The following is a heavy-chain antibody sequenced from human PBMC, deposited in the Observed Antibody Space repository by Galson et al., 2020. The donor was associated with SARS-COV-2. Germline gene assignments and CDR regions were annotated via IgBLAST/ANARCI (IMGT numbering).Heavy chain of an antibody. CDR1: GYTFTGYY. CDR3: ARVFSMVRGVIIPTALPDY. V-gene: IGHV1-2*02. CDR2: INPNSGGT. J-gene: IGHJ4*02. D-gene: IGHD3-10*01. Sequence: ASVKVSCKASGYTFTGYYMHWVRQAPGQGLEWMGWINPNSGGTNYAQKFQGRVTMTRDTSISTAYMELSRLRSDDTAVYYCARVFSMVRGVIIPTALPDYWGQGTLVAVSS.